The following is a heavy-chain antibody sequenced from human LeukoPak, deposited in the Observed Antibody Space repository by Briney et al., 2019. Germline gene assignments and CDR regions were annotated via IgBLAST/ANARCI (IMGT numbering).Heavy chain of an antibody. CDR3: AKDRERGYYGSGSYLN. Sequence: GGSLRLSCAASGFTFSSYAMSWVRQAPGKGLEWVSAISGSGGSTYYADSVKGRFTISRDNSRNTLYLQMNSLRAEDTAVYYCAKDRERGYYGSGSYLNWGQGTLVTVSS. CDR2: ISGSGGST. V-gene: IGHV3-23*01. J-gene: IGHJ4*02. D-gene: IGHD3-10*01. CDR1: GFTFSSYA.